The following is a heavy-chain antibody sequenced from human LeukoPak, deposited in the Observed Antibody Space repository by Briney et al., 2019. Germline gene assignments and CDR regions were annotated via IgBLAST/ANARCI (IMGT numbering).Heavy chain of an antibody. Sequence: PGGSLRLSCAASGFTFSNYAMTWVRQAPGKGLEWVSALTGSGGSTYYADSVKGRFTISRDNSKNTLYLQMNSLRAEDTAVYYCAKDPTTVTTRDYWGQGTLVTVSS. CDR2: LTGSGGST. CDR1: GFTFSNYA. V-gene: IGHV3-23*01. CDR3: AKDPTTVTTRDY. J-gene: IGHJ4*02. D-gene: IGHD4-17*01.